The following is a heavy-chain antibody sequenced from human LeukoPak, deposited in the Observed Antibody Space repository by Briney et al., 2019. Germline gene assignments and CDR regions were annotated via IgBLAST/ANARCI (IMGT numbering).Heavy chain of an antibody. Sequence: GGSLRLSCAASGFTFSASDMNWVRQTPGKGLEWVSSISSSSSYIYYADSVKGRFTISRDNAKNSLYLQMNSLRAEDTAVYYCARHPHYSRYCTNGVCYTTWGALDYWGQGTLVTVSS. CDR1: GFTFSASD. V-gene: IGHV3-21*01. D-gene: IGHD2-8*01. J-gene: IGHJ4*02. CDR3: ARHPHYSRYCTNGVCYTTWGALDY. CDR2: ISSSSSYI.